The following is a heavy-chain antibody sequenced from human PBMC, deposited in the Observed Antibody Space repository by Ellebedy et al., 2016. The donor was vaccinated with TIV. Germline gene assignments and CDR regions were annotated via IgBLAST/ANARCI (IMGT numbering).Heavy chain of an antibody. D-gene: IGHD3-16*01. CDR1: GFTFSIYW. V-gene: IGHV3-74*01. CDR3: VREASIGGTVFFDH. J-gene: IGHJ4*02. Sequence: GESLKISCVASGFTFSIYWMHWVRQTPGKGLVWVSRITSDGSSTIYADSVKGRFTISRDNAKNMLYLDMRHLRDEDTAVYYCVREASIGGTVFFDHWGQGTLVIVSS. CDR2: ITSDGSST.